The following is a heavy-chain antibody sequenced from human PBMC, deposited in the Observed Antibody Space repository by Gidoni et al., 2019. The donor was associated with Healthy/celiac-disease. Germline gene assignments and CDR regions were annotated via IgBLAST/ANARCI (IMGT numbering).Heavy chain of an antibody. CDR2: ISSSSSYI. J-gene: IGHJ4*02. CDR3: ARDETFSSSPYYFDY. Sequence: EVQLVESGGGLVKPGGSLRLYCAASGFTFSSYSMNWVRQAPGKGLEWVSSISSSSSYIYYADSVKGRFTISRDNAKNSLYLQMNSLRAEDTAVYYCARDETFSSSPYYFDYWGQGTLVTVSS. CDR1: GFTFSSYS. D-gene: IGHD6-6*01. V-gene: IGHV3-21*01.